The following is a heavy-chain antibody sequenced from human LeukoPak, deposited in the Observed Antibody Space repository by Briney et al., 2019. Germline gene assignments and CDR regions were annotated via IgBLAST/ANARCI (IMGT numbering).Heavy chain of an antibody. V-gene: IGHV1-2*02. J-gene: IGHJ4*02. CDR3: ARSSGWYGGVDY. D-gene: IGHD6-19*01. Sequence: GASVKVSCKASGYTFTGFYMHWVRQAPGQGLEWMGWVNPNSGATNYAQKFQGRVTMTSETSINTAYMELSRLKSDDTAVYYCARSSGWYGGVDYWGQGTLVTVSS. CDR2: VNPNSGAT. CDR1: GYTFTGFY.